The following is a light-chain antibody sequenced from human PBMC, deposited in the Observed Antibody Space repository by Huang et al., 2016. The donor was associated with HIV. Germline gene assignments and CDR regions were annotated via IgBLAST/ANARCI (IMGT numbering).Light chain of an antibody. Sequence: EIVLTLSPGTLSLSPGERATLSCRASQSVSTYLAWYQHKAGQAPRLLIYGASSRAPVIPDRCSGSGSGTDFTLTIRSLEPEDFVVYYCQQYGDSPPYTFGQGTKLDIK. J-gene: IGKJ2*01. CDR2: GAS. V-gene: IGKV3-20*01. CDR1: QSVSTY. CDR3: QQYGDSPPYT.